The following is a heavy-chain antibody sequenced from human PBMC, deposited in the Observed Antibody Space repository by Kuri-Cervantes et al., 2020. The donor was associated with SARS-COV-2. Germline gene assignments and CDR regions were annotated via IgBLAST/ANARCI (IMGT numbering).Heavy chain of an antibody. D-gene: IGHD4-11*01. V-gene: IGHV3-30*02. CDR3: AKDLLGGLHPFDY. Sequence: GGSLRLSCAASGFTLSSYAMHWVRQAPGKGLEWVAFIRYDGSNKYYADSVKGRFTISRDNSKNTLYLQMNSLRAEDTAVYYCAKDLLGGLHPFDYWGQGTLVTVSS. J-gene: IGHJ4*02. CDR1: GFTLSSYA. CDR2: IRYDGSNK.